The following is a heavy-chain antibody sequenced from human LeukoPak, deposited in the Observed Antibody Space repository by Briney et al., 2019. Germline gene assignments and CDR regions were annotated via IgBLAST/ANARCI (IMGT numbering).Heavy chain of an antibody. CDR2: IYTSGST. CDR3: ARAPYYYDSSGYYQYYYYGMDV. V-gene: IGHV4-4*07. CDR1: GGSISSYY. D-gene: IGHD3-22*01. Sequence: SETLSLTCTVSGGSISSYYWSWIRQPAGKGLEWIGRIYTSGSTNYNPSLKSRVTMSVDTSKSQFSLKLSSVTAADTAVYYCARAPYYYDSSGYYQYYYYGMDVWGQGTTVTVSS. J-gene: IGHJ6*02.